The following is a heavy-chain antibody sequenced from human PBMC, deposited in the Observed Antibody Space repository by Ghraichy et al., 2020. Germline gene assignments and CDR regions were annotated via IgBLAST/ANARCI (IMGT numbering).Heavy chain of an antibody. CDR2: FNTDGSRT. D-gene: IGHD3-22*01. V-gene: IGHV3-74*01. CDR3: ARDSFDSRLYYGLDV. Sequence: GGSLRLSCAASGFTLSSYWMHWVRHAPGKGLVWVARFNTDGSRTTYADSVKGRFTISRDNAKNTLNLQMNSLRAEDTAVYYCARDSFDSRLYYGLDVWGQGTTVTVSS. J-gene: IGHJ6*02. CDR1: GFTLSSYW.